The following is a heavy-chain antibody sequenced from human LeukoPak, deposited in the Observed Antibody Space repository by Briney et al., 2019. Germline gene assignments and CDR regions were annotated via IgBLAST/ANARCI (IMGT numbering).Heavy chain of an antibody. J-gene: IGHJ4*02. CDR1: GFSFSYYG. V-gene: IGHV3-33*01. CDR2: IWYDGGSK. D-gene: IGHD3-10*01. CDR3: VRDSSGDSSGRPSLDY. Sequence: PGGSLRLSCAASGFSFSYYGMHWGRLAPRKGLGWVANIWYDGGSKYYADSVKGRFTTSRDNSKNTLNLQMNSLRADDTAVYFCVRDSSGDSSGRPSLDYWGQGTLVTVSS.